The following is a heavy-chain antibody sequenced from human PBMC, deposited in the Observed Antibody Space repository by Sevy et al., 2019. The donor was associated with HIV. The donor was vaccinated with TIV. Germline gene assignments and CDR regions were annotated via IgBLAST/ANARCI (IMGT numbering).Heavy chain of an antibody. Sequence: GESLKIYCKGSGYSFTSYWIGWVRQMPGKGLGWVGIIYPGDSDTRYSPSFQGQVTISADKSINTAYLQWSSLKASATATYYCASSPKSYGATGDYYYYMDVWGKGTTVTVSS. J-gene: IGHJ6*03. D-gene: IGHD3-16*01. CDR1: GYSFTSYW. CDR3: ASSPKSYGATGDYYYYMDV. V-gene: IGHV5-51*01. CDR2: IYPGDSDT.